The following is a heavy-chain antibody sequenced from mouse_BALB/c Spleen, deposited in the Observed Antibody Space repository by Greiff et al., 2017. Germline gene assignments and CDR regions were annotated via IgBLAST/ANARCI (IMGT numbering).Heavy chain of an antibody. CDR2: ISSGGST. CDR1: GFTFSSYA. J-gene: IGHJ3*01. CDR3: ARGQDYDRFAY. Sequence: EVQGVESGGGLVKPGGSLKLSCAASGFTFSSYAMSWVRQTPEKRLEWVASISSGGSTYYPDSVKGRFTISRDNARNILYLQMSSLRSEDTAMYYCARGQDYDRFAYWGQGTLVTVSA. V-gene: IGHV5-6-5*01. D-gene: IGHD2-4*01.